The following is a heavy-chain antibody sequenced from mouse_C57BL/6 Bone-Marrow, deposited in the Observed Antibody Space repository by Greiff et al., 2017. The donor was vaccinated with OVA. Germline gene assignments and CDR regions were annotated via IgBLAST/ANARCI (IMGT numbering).Heavy chain of an antibody. CDR1: GYSFTGYY. Sequence: VPLQQSGPELVKPGASVKISCKASGYSFTGYYMNWVKQSPEKSLEWIGEINPSTGGTTYNQKFKAKATLTVDKSSSTAYMQLKSLTSEDSAVYYCARDYSNFAWFAYWGQGTLVTVSA. CDR3: ARDYSNFAWFAY. CDR2: INPSTGGT. V-gene: IGHV1-42*01. J-gene: IGHJ3*01. D-gene: IGHD2-5*01.